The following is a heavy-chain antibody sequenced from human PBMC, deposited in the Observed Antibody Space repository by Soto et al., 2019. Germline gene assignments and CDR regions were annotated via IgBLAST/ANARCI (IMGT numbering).Heavy chain of an antibody. D-gene: IGHD2-8*01. V-gene: IGHV3-23*01. Sequence: GGSLGLSCAASGFTFSSYAMSWVRQAPGKGLEWVSAISGSGGSTYYADSVKGRFTISRDNSKNTLYLQMNSLRAEDTAVYYCAKDLDCTNGVCYLAYFDYWGQGTLVTVSS. J-gene: IGHJ4*02. CDR2: ISGSGGST. CDR3: AKDLDCTNGVCYLAYFDY. CDR1: GFTFSSYA.